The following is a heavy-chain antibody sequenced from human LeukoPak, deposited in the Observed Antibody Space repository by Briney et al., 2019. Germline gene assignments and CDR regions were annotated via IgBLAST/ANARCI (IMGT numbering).Heavy chain of an antibody. CDR2: ISSSGGNT. D-gene: IGHD5-12*01. V-gene: IGHV3-23*01. CDR3: AKDAGTGGYAPLDF. CDR1: GFTFNNYA. Sequence: HPGGSLRLSCAASGFTFNNYAMSWVRQAPGKGLEWVSVISSSGGNTYYAVTVKGRFTISRDNFNNTLYLQMNSLRADDTAVYYCAKDAGTGGYAPLDFWGQGTLVTVSS. J-gene: IGHJ4*02.